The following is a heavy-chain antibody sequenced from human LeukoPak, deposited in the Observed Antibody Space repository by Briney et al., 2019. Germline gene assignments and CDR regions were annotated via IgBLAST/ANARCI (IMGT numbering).Heavy chain of an antibody. J-gene: IGHJ6*03. D-gene: IGHD5-18*01. CDR3: AKGGYSNGRYYYYYMDV. Sequence: GGSLRLSCAASGFTFSRYAMSWVRQAPGKGLEWVSAISGSGGSTYYAESVKGRFTISRDNSKNTLYLQMNSLRAEDTAVYYCAKGGYSNGRYYYYYMDVWGEGTTVTVSS. CDR1: GFTFSRYA. CDR2: ISGSGGST. V-gene: IGHV3-23*01.